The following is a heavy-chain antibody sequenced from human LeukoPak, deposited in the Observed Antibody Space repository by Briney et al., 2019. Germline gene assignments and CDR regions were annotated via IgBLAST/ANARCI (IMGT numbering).Heavy chain of an antibody. CDR2: IYTSGST. CDR1: GGSISSYY. V-gene: IGHV4-4*07. D-gene: IGHD2-2*01. Sequence: SETLSLTCTVSGGSISSYYWSWIRQPAGKGLEWIGRIYTSGSTNYNPSLKSRVTMSVDTSKNQFSLKLSSVTAADTAVYYCARDIVVVPAAVWAFDIWGQGTMVTVSS. CDR3: ARDIVVVPAAVWAFDI. J-gene: IGHJ3*02.